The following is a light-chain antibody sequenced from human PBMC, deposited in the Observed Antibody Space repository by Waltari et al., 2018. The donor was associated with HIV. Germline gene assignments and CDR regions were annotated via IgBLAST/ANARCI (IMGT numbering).Light chain of an antibody. CDR3: CSSTGNYTWV. CDR1: STDVGAYNY. V-gene: IGLV2-11*01. CDR2: DVN. J-gene: IGLJ3*02. Sequence: QSALTQPRSVSGSPGQSVTISCTGTSTDVGAYNYVSWFLQHPGKAPKLMIYDVNKRPSGVPDRFSGSKSGNTASLTISGLQVEDEANYYCCSSTGNYTWVFGGGTKLTVL.